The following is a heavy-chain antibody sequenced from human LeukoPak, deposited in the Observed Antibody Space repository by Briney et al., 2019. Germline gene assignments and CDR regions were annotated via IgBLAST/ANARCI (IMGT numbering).Heavy chain of an antibody. CDR2: INPNSGGT. D-gene: IGHD1-20*01. V-gene: IGHV1-2*02. CDR3: AKDRSYNWKGGHDASDI. CDR1: GYTFTGYY. J-gene: IGHJ3*02. Sequence: ASVKVSCKASGYTFTGYYMHWVRQAPGQGLEWMGWINPNSGGTNYAQKFQGRVTMTRDTSISTAYMELSRLRSDDTAVYYCAKDRSYNWKGGHDASDIWGQGTMVTVSS.